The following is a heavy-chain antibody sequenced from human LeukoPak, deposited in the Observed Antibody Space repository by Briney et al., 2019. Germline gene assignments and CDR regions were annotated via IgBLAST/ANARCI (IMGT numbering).Heavy chain of an antibody. CDR1: GGSISSGGYY. V-gene: IGHV4-31*03. Sequence: SETLSLTCTVSGGSISSGGYYWSWIRQHPGKGLEWIGYIYYSGSTYYNPSLKSRVTISVDTSKKQFSLKLSSVTAADTAVYYCARGLSGGSCYPNWGQGALVTVSS. D-gene: IGHD2-15*01. CDR3: ARGLSGGSCYPN. J-gene: IGHJ4*02. CDR2: IYYSGST.